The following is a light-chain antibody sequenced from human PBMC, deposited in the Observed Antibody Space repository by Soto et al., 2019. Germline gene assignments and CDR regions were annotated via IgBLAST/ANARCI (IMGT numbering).Light chain of an antibody. J-gene: IGKJ3*01. V-gene: IGKV3-20*01. CDR1: QSISSSY. CDR3: QQYGSSRFT. Sequence: EIVLTQSPGTLSWSPGKRTTLSCRARQSISSSYLAWYQQKPGQAPGLLVYGASSRATGIPDRFSGSGSGTDFTLTISRLEPEELAVYYCQQYGSSRFTFGPGTKVDIK. CDR2: GAS.